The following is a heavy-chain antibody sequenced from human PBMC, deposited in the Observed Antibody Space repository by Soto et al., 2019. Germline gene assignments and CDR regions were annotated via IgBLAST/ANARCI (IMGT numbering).Heavy chain of an antibody. Sequence: EVQLLESGGALVQPGGSLRLSCAASGFTFSNHAMNWVRQAPGKGLEWVSTISDSGSTYYADSVKGRFTISRDNSKNTVVLEMNRLRGEDKAVYYCARDPGGHYCTSTSCLYFFDHWGQGTLVIVSS. CDR3: ARDPGGHYCTSTSCLYFFDH. J-gene: IGHJ4*02. V-gene: IGHV3-23*01. CDR2: ISDSGST. D-gene: IGHD2-2*01. CDR1: GFTFSNHA.